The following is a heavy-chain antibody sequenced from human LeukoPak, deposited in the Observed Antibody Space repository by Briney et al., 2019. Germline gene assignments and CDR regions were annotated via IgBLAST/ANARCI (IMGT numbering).Heavy chain of an antibody. CDR3: ARDCSSTSCYRNDAFDI. D-gene: IGHD2-2*01. J-gene: IGHJ3*02. Sequence: GGSLRLSCAASGFTFSSYAMYWVRQAPGKGLEYVSAISSGGGSTYYANSVKGRFAISRDNSKNTLYLQMGSLRAEDTAVYYCARDCSSTSCYRNDAFDIWGQGTMVTVSS. CDR2: ISSGGGST. V-gene: IGHV3-64*01. CDR1: GFTFSSYA.